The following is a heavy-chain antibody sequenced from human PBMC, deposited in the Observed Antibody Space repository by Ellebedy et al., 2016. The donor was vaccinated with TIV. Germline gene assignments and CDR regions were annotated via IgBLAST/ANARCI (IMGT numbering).Heavy chain of an antibody. J-gene: IGHJ3*02. CDR2: ISGSSLTI. CDR1: GFTFRSYS. D-gene: IGHD7-27*01. CDR3: ARDMAWGNERVNDAFDI. V-gene: IGHV3-48*04. Sequence: GESLKISCAASGFTFRSYSMSWVRQAPGKGLEWVAYISGSSLTIHYADSVQGRFTISRDNAKNSLVLHMNSLRAEDTAIYYCARDMAWGNERVNDAFDIWGQGTIVAVSP.